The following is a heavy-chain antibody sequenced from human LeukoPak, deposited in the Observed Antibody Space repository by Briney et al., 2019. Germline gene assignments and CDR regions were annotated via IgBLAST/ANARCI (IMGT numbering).Heavy chain of an antibody. J-gene: IGHJ3*02. CDR2: IHYSGSP. D-gene: IGHD3-22*01. CDR1: GGSISSSSYY. Sequence: SETLSLTCTVSGGSISSSSYYWAWIRQPPGKGLEWIGSIHYSGSPYDNPSLKSRVTISVDTSKNHLSLNLTSVTAADTAVYYWARHDYYESRGYGSAFDIWGQGTIVTGSS. V-gene: IGHV4-39*01. CDR3: ARHDYYESRGYGSAFDI.